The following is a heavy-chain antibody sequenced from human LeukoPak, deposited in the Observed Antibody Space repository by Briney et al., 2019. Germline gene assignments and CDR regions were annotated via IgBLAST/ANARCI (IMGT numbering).Heavy chain of an antibody. CDR1: GGSFSGYY. CDR2: INHSGST. CDR3: ARESLYSSSWQYYYYGMDV. Sequence: PSETLSLTCAVYGGSFSGYYWSWIRQPPGKGLEWIGEINHSGSTNYNPSLKSRVTISVDTSKNQFSLKLSSVTAADTAVYYCARESLYSSSWQYYYYGMDVWGQGTTVTVSS. V-gene: IGHV4-34*01. J-gene: IGHJ6*02. D-gene: IGHD6-13*01.